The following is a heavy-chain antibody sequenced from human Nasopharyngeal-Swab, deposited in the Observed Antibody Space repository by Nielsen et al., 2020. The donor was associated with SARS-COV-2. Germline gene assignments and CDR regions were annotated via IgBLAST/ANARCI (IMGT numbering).Heavy chain of an antibody. V-gene: IGHV3-74*01. J-gene: IGHJ4*02. Sequence: GGSLRLSCAASGVSFSTYWMHWVRQVPGKGLGWLSQINSDGSNITYADPVKGRFTISRDNSKSTLYLQMNSLKDEDTAVYYCVRGYDYWGQGTLVTVSS. CDR2: INSDGSNI. CDR3: VRGYDY. CDR1: GVSFSTYW.